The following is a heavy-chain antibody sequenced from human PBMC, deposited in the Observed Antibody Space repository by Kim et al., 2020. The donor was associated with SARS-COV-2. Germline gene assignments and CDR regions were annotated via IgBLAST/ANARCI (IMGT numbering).Heavy chain of an antibody. CDR1: GFNFGDSW. J-gene: IGHJ4*02. CDR2: INLDGSER. V-gene: IGHV3-7*03. D-gene: IGHD1-7*01. Sequence: GGSLRLSCAASGFNFGDSWMAWVRQAPGHGLEWVGSINLDGSERHYLDSVKGRFTIYRDNAKKSLYLQMNRLRVEDTAIYYCARDMRELRNWGRGT. CDR3: ARDMRELRN.